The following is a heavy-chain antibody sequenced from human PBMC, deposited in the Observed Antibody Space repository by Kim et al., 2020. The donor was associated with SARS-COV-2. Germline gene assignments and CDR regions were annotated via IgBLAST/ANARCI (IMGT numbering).Heavy chain of an antibody. V-gene: IGHV4-59*08. D-gene: IGHD3-22*01. Sequence: SETLSLTCTVSGGSISTYYWSWIRQPPGKGLEWIGYIYYSGSTNYNPSLKSRVTISIDTSKNQFSLKLSSVSAADTAVYYCARLGFVTTWDYWGQGTLVT. CDR3: ARLGFVTTWDY. J-gene: IGHJ4*02. CDR2: IYYSGST. CDR1: GGSISTYY.